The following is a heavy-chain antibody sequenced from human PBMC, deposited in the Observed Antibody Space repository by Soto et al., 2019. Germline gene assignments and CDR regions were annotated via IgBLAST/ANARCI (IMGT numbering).Heavy chain of an antibody. V-gene: IGHV4-59*01. D-gene: IGHD2-21*01. CDR2: IHYSGST. CDR3: TRGGDAYKNGH. J-gene: IGHJ4*02. CDR1: GGSISNYY. Sequence: PSETLSLTCTVSGGSISNYYWSWIRHPPGKGLEWIGFIHYSGSTNYNPSLKSRVTMSIDTSKNQFSLKLTSVNAADTAVYYCTRGGDAYKNGHWGQGTLVTVSS.